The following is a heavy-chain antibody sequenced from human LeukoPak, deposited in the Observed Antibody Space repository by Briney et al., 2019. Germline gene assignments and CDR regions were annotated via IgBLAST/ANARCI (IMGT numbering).Heavy chain of an antibody. CDR3: ARESYSVIDY. J-gene: IGHJ4*02. Sequence: PGGSLRLSCAASGFTLSSYLMHWVRQAPGKGLEWVAAISFDGIDEFYADSVKGRLTIFRDKSRRTLFLQMNSLRAEDTAVFYCARESYSVIDYWGQGTLVTVSS. V-gene: IGHV3-30*03. CDR2: ISFDGIDE. D-gene: IGHD5/OR15-5a*01. CDR1: GFTLSSYL.